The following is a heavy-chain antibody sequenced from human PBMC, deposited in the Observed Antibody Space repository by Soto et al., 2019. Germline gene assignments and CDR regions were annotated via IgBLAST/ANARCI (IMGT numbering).Heavy chain of an antibody. CDR1: GYTFTRYA. D-gene: IGHD6-13*01. V-gene: IGHV1-3*01. Sequence: ASVKVSCKASGYTFTRYAMHWLRQAPGQRLEWMGWINAGNGNTKYSQKFQGRVTITRDTSASTAYMELSSLRSEDTAVYYCASSNIVAAPYGMYSLGQETTVTISS. J-gene: IGHJ6*02. CDR2: INAGNGNT. CDR3: ASSNIVAAPYGMYS.